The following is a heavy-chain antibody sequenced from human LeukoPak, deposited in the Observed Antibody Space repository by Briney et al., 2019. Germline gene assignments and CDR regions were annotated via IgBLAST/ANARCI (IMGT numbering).Heavy chain of an antibody. CDR2: MNPKSGNT. V-gene: IGHV1-8*03. Sequence: ASVKVSCKASGYTFTAYDINWVRQATGQGLEWMGWMNPKSGNTGYAQKFQAIVTFTMNASITSAYMEMNSLTSEDTAIYYCARPYCSSASCSRWFDPWGQGTLVTVSS. CDR1: GYTFTAYD. J-gene: IGHJ5*02. CDR3: ARPYCSSASCSRWFDP. D-gene: IGHD2-2*01.